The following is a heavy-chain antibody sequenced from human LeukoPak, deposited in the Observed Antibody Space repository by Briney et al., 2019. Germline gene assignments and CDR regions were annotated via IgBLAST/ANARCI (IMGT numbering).Heavy chain of an antibody. CDR2: LSYDGNNE. Sequence: SGGSLRLSCAASGFTFSNYAMHWVRQAPGKGLEWVAFLSYDGNNEYYADSVRGRFTISRDNSKNTLYLQIHSLRPEDTAVYYCVRRGGETVFDFWGQGTLVTVSS. CDR3: VRRGGETVFDF. CDR1: GFTFSNYA. V-gene: IGHV3-30*04. D-gene: IGHD3-16*01. J-gene: IGHJ4*02.